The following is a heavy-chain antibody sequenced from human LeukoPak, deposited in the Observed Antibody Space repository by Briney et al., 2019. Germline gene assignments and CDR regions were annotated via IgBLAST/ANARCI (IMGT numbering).Heavy chain of an antibody. Sequence: KPGGSLRLSCAASGFTFSSYSMNWVRQAPGKGLEWVSSISGSSYYIYYADSVKGRFTISRDNAKNSLYLQMNSLRAEDTADCARAQPLRFLLTGSSLDYWGQGTLVTVSS. V-gene: IGHV3-21*01. CDR1: GFTFSSYS. CDR3: ARAQPLRFLLTGSSLDY. J-gene: IGHJ4*02. CDR2: ISGSSYYI. D-gene: IGHD3-10*01.